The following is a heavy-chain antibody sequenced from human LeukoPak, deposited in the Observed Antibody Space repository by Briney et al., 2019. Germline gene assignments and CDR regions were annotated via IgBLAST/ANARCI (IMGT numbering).Heavy chain of an antibody. CDR3: ARARVPGELNY. D-gene: IGHD3-10*01. Sequence: GGALRRSCAAPGFTFSSWEMKWVRQAPGGGLEWLSYISNSGSSKYYADSVRGRFTISRDNANNSLYLQMNSLRGEDTAVYYCARARVPGELNYWGQGTLVSVSS. CDR1: GFTFSSWE. V-gene: IGHV3-48*03. CDR2: ISNSGSSK. J-gene: IGHJ4*02.